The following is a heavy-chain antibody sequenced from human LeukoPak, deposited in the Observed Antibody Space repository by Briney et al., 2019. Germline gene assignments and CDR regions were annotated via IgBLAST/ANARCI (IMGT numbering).Heavy chain of an antibody. CDR1: GGSISSYY. CDR2: IYYGGST. V-gene: IGHV4-59*01. D-gene: IGHD6-19*01. Sequence: SETLSLTCTVSGGSISSYYWSWIRQPPGKGLEWIGYIYYGGSTNYNPSLKSRVTISVDTSKNQFSLKLSSVTAADTAVYYCARAYSSGWSTSSYFDYWGQGTLVTVSS. CDR3: ARAYSSGWSTSSYFDY. J-gene: IGHJ4*02.